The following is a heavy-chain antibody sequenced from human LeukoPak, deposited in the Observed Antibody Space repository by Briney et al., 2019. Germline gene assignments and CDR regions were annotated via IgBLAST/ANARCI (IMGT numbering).Heavy chain of an antibody. V-gene: IGHV3-21*01. CDR2: ISSSSSYI. J-gene: IGHJ3*02. D-gene: IGHD3-3*01. CDR1: GFTFSRYS. Sequence: GGSLRLSCAASGFTFSRYSMNWVRQAPGKGLECVSSISSSSSYIYYADSVKGRFTISRDNAKNSLYLQMNSLRAEDTAVYYCARDRAIILFGAFDIWGPGTMVTVSS. CDR3: ARDRAIILFGAFDI.